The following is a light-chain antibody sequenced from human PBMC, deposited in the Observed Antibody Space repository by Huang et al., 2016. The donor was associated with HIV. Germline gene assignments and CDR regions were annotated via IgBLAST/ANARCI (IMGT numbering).Light chain of an antibody. Sequence: EIVMTQSPVTLSVSPGESATLSCRASQSVSSKLAWYHQKPGQPPRLLIYDTSTRATGIPARFSGSGSGTEFTLTINSLQSEDFAVYYCQQYIDWWTFGQGTRVEIK. V-gene: IGKV3-15*01. CDR2: DTS. J-gene: IGKJ1*01. CDR3: QQYIDWWT. CDR1: QSVSSK.